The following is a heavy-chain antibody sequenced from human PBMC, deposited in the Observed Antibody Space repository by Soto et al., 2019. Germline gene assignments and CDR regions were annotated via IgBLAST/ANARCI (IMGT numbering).Heavy chain of an antibody. Sequence: SETLSLTCAVYGGSFSAYYWTWIRQPPGKGLEWIGEINYSGSTNYKPSLNSRVTISVDTSKNRFSLKLNSVTAADTAVYYCARGRSTLVRGVFDNWGQGTLVTVPQ. D-gene: IGHD3-10*01. J-gene: IGHJ4*02. CDR1: GGSFSAYY. CDR3: ARGRSTLVRGVFDN. CDR2: INYSGST. V-gene: IGHV4-34*01.